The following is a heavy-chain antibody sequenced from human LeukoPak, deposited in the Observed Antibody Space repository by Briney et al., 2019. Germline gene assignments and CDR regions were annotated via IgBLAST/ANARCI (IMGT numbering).Heavy chain of an antibody. Sequence: SETLSLTCTVSGGSISSYYWSWIRQPPGKGLEWIGYIYYSGSTNYNPSLKSRVTISVDTSKNQFSLKLSSVTAADTAVYYCARDRSGFGSWFDPWGQGTLVTVSS. D-gene: IGHD1-26*01. CDR3: ARDRSGFGSWFDP. J-gene: IGHJ5*02. CDR2: IYYSGST. V-gene: IGHV4-59*01. CDR1: GGSISSYY.